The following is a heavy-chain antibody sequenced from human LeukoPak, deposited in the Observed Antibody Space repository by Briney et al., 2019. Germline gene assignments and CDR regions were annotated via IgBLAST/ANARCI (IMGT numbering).Heavy chain of an antibody. CDR2: INPNSGGT. V-gene: IGHV1-2*02. Sequence: ASVKVSCKASGYTFTGYYMHWVRQAPGQGLEWMGWINPNSGGTNYAQKFQGRVTMTRDTSISTAYMELSRLRSDDTAVYYCARVSGPWELLWWFDPWGQGTLVTVSS. J-gene: IGHJ5*02. CDR1: GYTFTGYY. CDR3: ARVSGPWELLWWFDP. D-gene: IGHD1-26*01.